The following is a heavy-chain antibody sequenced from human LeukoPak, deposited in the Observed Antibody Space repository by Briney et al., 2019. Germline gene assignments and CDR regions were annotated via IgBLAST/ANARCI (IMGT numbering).Heavy chain of an antibody. Sequence: GGSLRLSCAASGSTFSPYWMHWVRQPPGKGLVWVSRINGDGSSTNYADSVKGRFTISRDNAKNTLYLQMNSLRAEDTAVYYCASALDGSGSRSFDYWGQGTLVTVSS. CDR3: ASALDGSGSRSFDY. CDR2: INGDGSST. D-gene: IGHD3-10*01. CDR1: GSTFSPYW. V-gene: IGHV3-74*01. J-gene: IGHJ4*02.